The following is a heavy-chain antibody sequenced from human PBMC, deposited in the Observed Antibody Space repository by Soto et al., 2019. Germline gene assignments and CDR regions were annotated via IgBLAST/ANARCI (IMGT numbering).Heavy chain of an antibody. V-gene: IGHV4-59*01. CDR3: ARGTFGVVKD. Sequence: QVQLQESGPGLVKPSETLSLNCSVSGGSISSYYWSWIRQPPGRGLEWIGYMYYSGSTNYNPSLSNRVTKAIDPSRNQFSLKVSSVSAADTARYYCARGTFGVVKDWGQGTLVTVSS. D-gene: IGHD3-3*01. CDR2: MYYSGST. CDR1: GGSISSYY. J-gene: IGHJ4*02.